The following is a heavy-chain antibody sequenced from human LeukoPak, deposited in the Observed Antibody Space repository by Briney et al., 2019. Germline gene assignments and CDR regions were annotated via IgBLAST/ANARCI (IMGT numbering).Heavy chain of an antibody. CDR2: ISVYDGNT. Sequence: ASVKVSCKAFGYTFSDYGISWVRQAPGQGLEWMGWISVYDGNTKYAHKLQDRVTLTADTSTSTAYMELSSLRSDDTAVYYCARRRYCSGGGCPQNRRSYYDMDVWGQGTTVTVSS. J-gene: IGHJ6*02. V-gene: IGHV1-18*01. D-gene: IGHD2-15*01. CDR1: GYTFSDYG. CDR3: ARRRYCSGGGCPQNRRSYYDMDV.